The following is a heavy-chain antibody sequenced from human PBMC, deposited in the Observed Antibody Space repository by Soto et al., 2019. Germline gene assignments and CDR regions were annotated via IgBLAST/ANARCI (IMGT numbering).Heavy chain of an antibody. D-gene: IGHD1-26*01. CDR2: IGTSGSYI. Sequence: GGSLRLSCAASGVSFSSYWMSWVRQAPGKGLEWVSSIGTSGSYIYDTDSVKGRFTISRDNTKDSLYLQMNSLRAEDTAIYYCARGSAFIGLDYWGQGTPVTVSS. CDR3: ARGSAFIGLDY. V-gene: IGHV3-21*01. J-gene: IGHJ4*02. CDR1: GVSFSSYW.